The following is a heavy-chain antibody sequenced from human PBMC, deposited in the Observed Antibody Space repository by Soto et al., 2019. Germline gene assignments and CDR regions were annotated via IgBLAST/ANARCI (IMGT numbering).Heavy chain of an antibody. CDR3: ASRSDYDILTGYYPAPVYYYYGMDV. J-gene: IGHJ6*02. D-gene: IGHD3-9*01. Sequence: SVKVTCKDSGVAFSSYAISWVRQATGQGLEWMGGIIPIFGTANYAQKFQGRVTITADESTSTAYMELSSLRSEDTAVYYCASRSDYDILTGYYPAPVYYYYGMDVWGQGTTVTV. V-gene: IGHV1-69*13. CDR1: GVAFSSYA. CDR2: IIPIFGTA.